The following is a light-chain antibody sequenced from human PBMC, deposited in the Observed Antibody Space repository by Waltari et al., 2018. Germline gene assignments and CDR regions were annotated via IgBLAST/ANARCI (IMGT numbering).Light chain of an antibody. CDR2: EAS. CDR1: SSDVGSYTL. J-gene: IGLJ3*02. CDR3: CSYAGSTTWV. V-gene: IGLV2-23*01. Sequence: QSALTQPASVSGSPVQSFTIPCTGASSDVGSYTLFPRYHKYPGNAPELMIYEASKRPSGVSNRFSGSKSGHTASLTISGLQAEDEADYYCCSYAGSTTWVFGGGTKLTVL.